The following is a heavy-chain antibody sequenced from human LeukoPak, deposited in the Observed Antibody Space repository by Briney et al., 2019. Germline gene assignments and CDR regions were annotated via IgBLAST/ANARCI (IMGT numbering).Heavy chain of an antibody. CDR2: INPSGGST. CDR3: ARDRVSSGWSPGFDY. V-gene: IGHV1-46*01. J-gene: IGHJ4*02. Sequence: GASVKVSCKASGYTFTSYYMHWVRHAPGQGLEWMGIINPSGGSTSYAQKFQGRVTMTRDMSTSTVYMELSSLRSEDTAVYYCARDRVSSGWSPGFDYWGQGTLVTVSS. CDR1: GYTFTSYY. D-gene: IGHD6-19*01.